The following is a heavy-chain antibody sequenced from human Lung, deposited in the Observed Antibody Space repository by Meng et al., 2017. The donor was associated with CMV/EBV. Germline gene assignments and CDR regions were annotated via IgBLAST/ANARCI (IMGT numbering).Heavy chain of an antibody. D-gene: IGHD2-15*01. CDR1: GFTFSSFS. J-gene: IGHJ5*02. CDR2: ISHNGFNE. Sequence: GESLKISCAASGFTFSSFSMHWVRQAPGKGLEWVAVISHNGFNEYYADSVKGRFTISRDNSKNTLSLQMNSLRAEDTALYYCMRGQLFCNGGRGYQLFDPWGQGTLVTVSS. V-gene: IGHV3-30-3*01. CDR3: MRGQLFCNGGRGYQLFDP.